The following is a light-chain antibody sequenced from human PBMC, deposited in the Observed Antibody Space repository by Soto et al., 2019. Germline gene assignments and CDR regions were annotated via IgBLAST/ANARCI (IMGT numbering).Light chain of an antibody. CDR3: QAWDTSTGV. CDR2: EDF. Sequence: SYELTQPPSVSVSPGQTATITCSGDRLGDKFVCWYQQRPGQSPILVIYEDFRRPSGIRERFSGSNSGNTATLTISGTQAMDEADYYCQAWDTSTGVFGTGTKVTVL. J-gene: IGLJ1*01. CDR1: RLGDKF. V-gene: IGLV3-1*01.